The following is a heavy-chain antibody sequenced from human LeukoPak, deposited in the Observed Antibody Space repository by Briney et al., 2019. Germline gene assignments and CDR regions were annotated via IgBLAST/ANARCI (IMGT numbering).Heavy chain of an antibody. V-gene: IGHV4-39*07. CDR3: ASSNNYVWFDP. CDR1: GGSTSSSNFY. D-gene: IGHD4-11*01. Sequence: SETLSLTCTVSGGSTSSSNFYWGWIRQPPGKGLEWIGEVYHDGNTKYSPSFRSRVTMSVDNSKSQFSLELSSVTAADTAVYYCASSNNYVWFDPWGQGALVTVSS. CDR2: VYHDGNT. J-gene: IGHJ5*02.